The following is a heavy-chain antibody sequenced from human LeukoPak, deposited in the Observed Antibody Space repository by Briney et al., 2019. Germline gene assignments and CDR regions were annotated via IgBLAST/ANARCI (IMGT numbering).Heavy chain of an antibody. CDR2: ISGSGGST. V-gene: IGHV3-23*01. J-gene: IGHJ4*02. CDR3: AKELYSSGWYSFDY. CDR1: GFTFSSYA. D-gene: IGHD6-19*01. Sequence: PGGSLRLSCAASGFTFSSYAMSWVRQAPGEGLEWVSAISGSGGSTYYADSVKGLFTISRDNSKNTLYLQMNSLRAEDTAVYYCAKELYSSGWYSFDYWGQGTLVTVSS.